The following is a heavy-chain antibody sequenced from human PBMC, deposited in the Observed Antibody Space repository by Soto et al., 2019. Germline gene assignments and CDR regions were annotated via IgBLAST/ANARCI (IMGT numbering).Heavy chain of an antibody. CDR3: ARDPRPNFGNWDTDVWFDP. V-gene: IGHV1-69*06. CDR2: IIPIFGTP. D-gene: IGHD3-3*01. J-gene: IGHJ5*02. CDR1: GGSFASYA. Sequence: QVQLVQSGAEVKKPGSSLKVSCKASGGSFASYAFSWVRQAPRQGLEWVGGIIPIFGTPKYAHRFQGRVSITADRSTTTAYLDLTGLTSEDTAVYFCARDPRPNFGNWDTDVWFDPWGQGTLVIVSS.